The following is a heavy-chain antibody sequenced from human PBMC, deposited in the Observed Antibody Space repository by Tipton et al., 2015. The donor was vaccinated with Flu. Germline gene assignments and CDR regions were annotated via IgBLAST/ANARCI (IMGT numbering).Heavy chain of an antibody. D-gene: IGHD3-10*02. CDR2: IYHSGCT. J-gene: IGHJ4*02. V-gene: IGHV4-38-2*01. Sequence: TLSLTCAVSGYSISSSYYWGWVRQPPGKGLEWIGTIYHSGCTYYNPSLKSRLTMSVDTSKNQFSLRLSSSTAADTAVYYCARHTGDSVRGVIDYWGQGTLVTVSS. CDR3: ARHTGDSVRGVIDY. CDR1: GYSISSSYY.